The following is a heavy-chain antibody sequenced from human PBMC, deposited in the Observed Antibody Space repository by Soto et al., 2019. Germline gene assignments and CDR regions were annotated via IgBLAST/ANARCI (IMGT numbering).Heavy chain of an antibody. D-gene: IGHD3-9*01. CDR1: GFTFSSYW. J-gene: IGHJ6*03. CDR2: IKQDGSEK. V-gene: IGHV3-7*01. Sequence: GGSLRLSCAASGFTFSSYWMSWVRQAPGKGLEWVANIKQDGSEKYYVDSVKGRFTISRDNAKNSLYLQMNSLRAEDTAVYYCASDRGRYDKDYYYYMDVWGKGTTVTVSS. CDR3: ASDRGRYDKDYYYYMDV.